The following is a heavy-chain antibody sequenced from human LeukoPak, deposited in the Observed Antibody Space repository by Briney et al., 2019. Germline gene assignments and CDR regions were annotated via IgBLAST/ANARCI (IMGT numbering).Heavy chain of an antibody. CDR1: GFTFSSYG. V-gene: IGHV3-30*03. D-gene: IGHD3-10*01. Sequence: PGRSLRLSCAASGFTFSSYGMHWVRQAPGKGLEWVAVISYDGSNKYYADSVKGRFTISRDNSKNTLYLQMNSLRAEDTAVYYCAATFYGSGSLFDYWGQGTLVTVSS. CDR3: AATFYGSGSLFDY. J-gene: IGHJ4*02. CDR2: ISYDGSNK.